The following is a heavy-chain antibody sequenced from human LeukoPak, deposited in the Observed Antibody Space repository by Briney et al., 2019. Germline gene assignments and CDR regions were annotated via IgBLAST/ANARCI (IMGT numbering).Heavy chain of an antibody. CDR1: GHTFSRSY. CDR3: AKDNSVGDIAWWFDP. Sequence: ASVRVSCKASGHTFSRSYMHWVRQAPGQGLEWMGVINPSGTWTSYAQKFRGRITMTRDMSTSTDYMELRSLGFEDTAVYYCAKDNSVGDIAWWFDPWGQGTLVTVSS. CDR2: INPSGTWT. J-gene: IGHJ5*02. D-gene: IGHD1-26*01. V-gene: IGHV1-46*01.